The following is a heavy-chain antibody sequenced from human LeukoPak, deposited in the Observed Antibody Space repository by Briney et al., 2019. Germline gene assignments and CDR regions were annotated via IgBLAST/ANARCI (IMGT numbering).Heavy chain of an antibody. Sequence: ASVKVSCKASGYTFTSYYMHWVRQAPGQGLEWMGIINPSGGSTSYAQKFQGRVTMTRDTSTSTVYMELSSLRSEDTVVYYCAMIVVGSYFDYWGQGTLVTVSS. J-gene: IGHJ4*02. CDR1: GYTFTSYY. CDR3: AMIVVGSYFDY. V-gene: IGHV1-46*03. CDR2: INPSGGST. D-gene: IGHD3-22*01.